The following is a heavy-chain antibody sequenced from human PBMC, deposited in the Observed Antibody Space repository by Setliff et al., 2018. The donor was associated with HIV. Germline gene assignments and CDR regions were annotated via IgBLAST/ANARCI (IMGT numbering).Heavy chain of an antibody. Sequence: ASETLSLTCTVSGDSISSDFYWGWIRQPPGKGLEWIGSIYHSGNTYYMPSLQSRVTISVDMSKNQFSLNPNSVTAADTAVYYCARGQGCGGGCHYAFEMWGQGTMVTVSS. J-gene: IGHJ3*02. D-gene: IGHD2-21*02. CDR2: IYHSGNT. CDR1: GDSISSDFY. CDR3: ARGQGCGGGCHYAFEM. V-gene: IGHV4-38-2*02.